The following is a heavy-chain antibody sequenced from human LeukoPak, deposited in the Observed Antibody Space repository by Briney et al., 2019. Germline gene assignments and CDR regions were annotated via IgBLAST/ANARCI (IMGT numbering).Heavy chain of an antibody. CDR2: IRYDGSNK. V-gene: IGHV3-30*02. D-gene: IGHD3-22*01. Sequence: GGSLRLSCAASGFSFSSNDMHWVRQAPGKELEWVALIRYDGSNKYYADSVKGRFTISRDNSKNTLYLQVNSLRAEDTAVYYCANFDYYDSSASRMDVWGQGTTVTVSS. CDR1: GFSFSSND. J-gene: IGHJ6*02. CDR3: ANFDYYDSSASRMDV.